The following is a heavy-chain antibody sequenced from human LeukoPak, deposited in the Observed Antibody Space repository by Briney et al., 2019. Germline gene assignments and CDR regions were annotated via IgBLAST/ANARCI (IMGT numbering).Heavy chain of an antibody. CDR2: INHSGST. CDR1: GGSFSGYY. CDR3: ARRVPATAHNWFDP. D-gene: IGHD2-2*01. V-gene: IGHV4-34*01. J-gene: IGHJ5*02. Sequence: SETLSLTCAVYGGSFSGYYWSWIRQPPGKGLEWIGEINHSGSTNYNPSLKSRVTISVDTSKNQFSLKLSSVTAADTSVYYCARRVPATAHNWFDPWGQGTLVTVSS.